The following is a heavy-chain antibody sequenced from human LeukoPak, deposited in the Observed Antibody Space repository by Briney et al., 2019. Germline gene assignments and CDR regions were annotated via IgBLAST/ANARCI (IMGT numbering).Heavy chain of an antibody. J-gene: IGHJ6*03. CDR2: IYYSGGT. V-gene: IGHV4-39*07. CDR3: ARDWGVSARPGYMDV. Sequence: SETLSLTCTVSGGSISSSSYYWGWIRQPPGKGLEWIGSIYYSGGTYYNPSLKSRVTISVDTSKNQFSLRLSPVTAADTAVYYCARDWGVSARPGYMDVWGKGTTVTVSS. CDR1: GGSISSSSYY. D-gene: IGHD6-6*01.